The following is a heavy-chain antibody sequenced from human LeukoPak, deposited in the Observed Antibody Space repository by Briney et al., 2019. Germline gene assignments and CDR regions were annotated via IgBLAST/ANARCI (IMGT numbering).Heavy chain of an antibody. CDR1: GGSISSYY. D-gene: IGHD3-22*01. CDR2: IYTSGST. Sequence: SETLSLTCTVSGGSISSYYWSWIRQPAGKGLEWIGRIYTSGSTNYNPSLKSRVTMSVDTSKNQFSLKLSSVTAADTAVYYCASSFATYYYDSSGYYYPSWGQGTLVTVSS. V-gene: IGHV4-4*07. CDR3: ASSFATYYYDSSGYYYPS. J-gene: IGHJ5*02.